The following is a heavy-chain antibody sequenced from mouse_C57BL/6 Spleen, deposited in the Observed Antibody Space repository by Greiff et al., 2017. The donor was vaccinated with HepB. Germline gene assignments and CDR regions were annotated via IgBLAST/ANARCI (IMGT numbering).Heavy chain of an antibody. J-gene: IGHJ1*03. CDR2: IDPSDSYT. D-gene: IGHD6-1*01. Sequence: VQLQQPGAELVRPGTSVKLSCKASGYTFTSYWMHWVKQRPGQGLEWIGVIDPSDSYTNYNQKFKGKATLTVDTSSSTAYMQLSSLTSEDSAVYNCARRSLARYFDGWGTGTAVTVSS. CDR3: ARRSLARYFDG. V-gene: IGHV1-59*01. CDR1: GYTFTSYW.